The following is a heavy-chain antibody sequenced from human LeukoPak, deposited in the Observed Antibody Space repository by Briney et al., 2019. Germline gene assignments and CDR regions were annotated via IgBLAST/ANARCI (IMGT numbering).Heavy chain of an antibody. Sequence: SETLSLTCAVSGGSISSSNWWSWVRQPPGKGLEWIGEIYHSGSTNYNPSLKSRVTISVDTSKNQFSLKLTSVTAADTAVCFCARGGYYGSGNDFRFDPWGQGTLVTVSS. J-gene: IGHJ5*02. CDR1: GGSISSSNW. CDR3: ARGGYYGSGNDFRFDP. V-gene: IGHV4-4*02. CDR2: IYHSGST. D-gene: IGHD3-10*01.